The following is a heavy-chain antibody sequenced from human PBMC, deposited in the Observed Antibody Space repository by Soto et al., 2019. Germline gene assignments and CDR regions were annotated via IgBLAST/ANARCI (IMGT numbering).Heavy chain of an antibody. CDR2: IYSGGST. V-gene: IGHV3-53*01. J-gene: IGHJ4*02. D-gene: IGHD6-13*01. Sequence: EVQLVESGGGLIQPGGSLRLSCAASGFTVSNNYMRWVRQAPGKGLEWVSLIYSGGSTHYADSVKGRFTISRDNSKNTLYLQMNSLRVEHTAVYYCARDPPGIAASGGGGWGQGTLVTVSS. CDR3: ARDPPGIAASGGGG. CDR1: GFTVSNNY.